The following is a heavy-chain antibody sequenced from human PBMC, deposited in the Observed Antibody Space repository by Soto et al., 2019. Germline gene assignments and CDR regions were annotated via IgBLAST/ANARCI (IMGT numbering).Heavy chain of an antibody. D-gene: IGHD1-7*01. CDR1: GYTFTSYY. CDR2: INPSGGST. CDR3: ARDPGIHITGTTKGSLSWFDP. V-gene: IGHV1-46*01. J-gene: IGHJ5*02. Sequence: GASVKVSCKASGYTFTSYYMHWVRQAPGQGLEWMGIINPSGGSTSYAQKFQGRVTMTRDTSTSTVYMELSSLRSEDTAVYYCARDPGIHITGTTKGSLSWFDPWGQGTLVTVSS.